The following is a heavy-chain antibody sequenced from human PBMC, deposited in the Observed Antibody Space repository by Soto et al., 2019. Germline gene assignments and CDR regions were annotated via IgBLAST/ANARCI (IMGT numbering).Heavy chain of an antibody. CDR3: AKSRIVGATGINDAFDI. V-gene: IGHV3-23*01. CDR1: GFTFSIHA. J-gene: IGHJ3*02. D-gene: IGHD1-26*01. Sequence: PGESLTPAWAPSGFTFSIHAMSWVRQAPGKGLEWVSAISGTGGSTYYADSVKGRFTISRDNSKNTLYLQMNSLRAEDTAVYYCAKSRIVGATGINDAFDIWGQGTLVTVSS. CDR2: ISGTGGST.